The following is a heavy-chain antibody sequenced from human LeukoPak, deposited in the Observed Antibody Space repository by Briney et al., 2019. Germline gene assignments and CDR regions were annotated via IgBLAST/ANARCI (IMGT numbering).Heavy chain of an antibody. Sequence: SQTLSLTCAVYGGSFSGYYWNWIRQPPGKGLEWIGEINHRGSTNYNPSLKSRVTISVDTSKKQFSLKLSSVTAADTAVYYCARGRTTYDYVWGSYRPPDYWGQGTLVTVSS. CDR2: INHRGST. D-gene: IGHD3-16*02. CDR3: ARGRTTYDYVWGSYRPPDY. V-gene: IGHV4-34*01. J-gene: IGHJ4*02. CDR1: GGSFSGYY.